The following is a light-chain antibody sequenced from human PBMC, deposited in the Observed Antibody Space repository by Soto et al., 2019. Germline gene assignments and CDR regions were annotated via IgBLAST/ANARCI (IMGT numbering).Light chain of an antibody. Sequence: QSVLTQPPSVSAAPRQRVTISCSGSSSNIGNNAVNWYQQFPGKAPKLLIYYDDLLPSGVSDRFSGSKSGTSASLAISGLRSEDEADYYCAAWDDSLNGQVFGGGTKLTVL. CDR1: SSNIGNNA. CDR3: AAWDDSLNGQV. V-gene: IGLV1-36*01. J-gene: IGLJ2*01. CDR2: YDD.